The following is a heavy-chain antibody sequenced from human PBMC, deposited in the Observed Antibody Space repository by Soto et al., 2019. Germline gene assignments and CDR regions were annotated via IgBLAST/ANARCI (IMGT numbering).Heavy chain of an antibody. CDR3: ARISSLLSLSRPDY. V-gene: IGHV3-30-3*01. CDR1: GFTFMSYA. J-gene: IGHJ4*02. CDR2: ISSDGTDK. D-gene: IGHD3-16*01. Sequence: GGSLRLSCAASGFTFMSYAMHWVRQAPGKGLEWVASISSDGTDKYYADSVKGRFTLSRDNSKKTVYLQMNSLRVDDTAVYYCARISSLLSLSRPDYWGQGTLVTVPS.